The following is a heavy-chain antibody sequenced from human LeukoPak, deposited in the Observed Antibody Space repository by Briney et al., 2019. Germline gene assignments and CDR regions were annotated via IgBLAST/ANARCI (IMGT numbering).Heavy chain of an antibody. CDR1: GFTFSNAW. D-gene: IGHD6-19*01. V-gene: IGHV3-23*01. Sequence: GGSLRLSCAASGFTFSNAWMSWVRQAPGKGLEWVSDISGSGGSTYYADSVKGRFTISRDNSKNTLYVQMNSLRAEDTAVYYCAKGYSSGWYFFDYWGQGTLVIVSS. CDR3: AKGYSSGWYFFDY. CDR2: ISGSGGST. J-gene: IGHJ4*02.